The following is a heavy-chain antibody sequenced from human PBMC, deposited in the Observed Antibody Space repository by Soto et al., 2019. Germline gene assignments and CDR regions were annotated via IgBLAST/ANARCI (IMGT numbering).Heavy chain of an antibody. D-gene: IGHD6-19*01. J-gene: IGHJ2*01. CDR2: INHSGST. CDR3: ARERWYSSGWHWYFDL. Sequence: SCALCRGLFSGYYRSWICQPPGKGLEWIGEINHSGSTNYNPSLKSRVTISVDTSKNQFSLKLSSVTAADTAVYYCARERWYSSGWHWYFDLWGRGTLVTVSS. CDR1: RGLFSGYY. V-gene: IGHV4-34*01.